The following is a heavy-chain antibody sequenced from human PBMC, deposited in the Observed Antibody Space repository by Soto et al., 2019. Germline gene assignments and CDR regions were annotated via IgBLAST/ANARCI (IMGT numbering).Heavy chain of an antibody. CDR1: GAALNSGNYY. CDR3: ARLRIATNNYKWFDP. D-gene: IGHD2-21*01. J-gene: IGHJ5*02. Sequence: PSETLSLTCSVSGAALNSGNYYWSWIRQVPGKGLEWIGHIYVTGAVDYNPSLRDRITISQDTSERQFSLNLSLVTAADTAVYYCARLRIATNNYKWFDPWGQGTLVTASS. CDR2: IYVTGAV. V-gene: IGHV4-31*03.